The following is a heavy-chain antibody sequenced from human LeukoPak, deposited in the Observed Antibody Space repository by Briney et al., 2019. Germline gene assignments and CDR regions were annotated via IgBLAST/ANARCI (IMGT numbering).Heavy chain of an antibody. Sequence: ASVKVSCKASGYTFTSYGISWVRQAPGQGLEWMGWISAYNGNTNYAQKLQGRVTMTTDTSTSTAYMELRSLRSDDTAVYYCARDRGCAVSGWYLRCRDYYFDYWGQGTLVTVSS. J-gene: IGHJ4*02. V-gene: IGHV1-18*01. CDR1: GYTFTSYG. CDR2: ISAYNGNT. D-gene: IGHD6-19*01. CDR3: ARDRGCAVSGWYLRCRDYYFDY.